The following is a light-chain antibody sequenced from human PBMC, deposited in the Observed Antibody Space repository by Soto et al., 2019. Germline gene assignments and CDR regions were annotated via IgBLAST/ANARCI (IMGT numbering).Light chain of an antibody. Sequence: EIVLTQSPATLSLSPGERATLSCKASQSLGYYLAWFQQKRGQAPRLLIYNASNWASGIPARFSGSGSGTDFSLTISSLDPEDFAVYYCQQRRDCPLTFGGGTKVEIK. J-gene: IGKJ4*01. CDR1: QSLGYY. CDR2: NAS. V-gene: IGKV3-11*01. CDR3: QQRRDCPLT.